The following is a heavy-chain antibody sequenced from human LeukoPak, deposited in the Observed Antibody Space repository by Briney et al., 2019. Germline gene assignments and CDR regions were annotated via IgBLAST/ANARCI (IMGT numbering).Heavy chain of an antibody. CDR1: GFTFTSYG. Sequence: GGSLRLSCAASGFTFTSYGISWVRQAPGQGLEWMGWISAYNGNTNYAQKLQGRVTMTTDTSTSTAYMELRSLRSDDTAVYYCARDLRSVTGPDAWFDPWGQGTLVTVSS. D-gene: IGHD4-17*01. CDR3: ARDLRSVTGPDAWFDP. CDR2: ISAYNGNT. V-gene: IGHV1-18*01. J-gene: IGHJ5*02.